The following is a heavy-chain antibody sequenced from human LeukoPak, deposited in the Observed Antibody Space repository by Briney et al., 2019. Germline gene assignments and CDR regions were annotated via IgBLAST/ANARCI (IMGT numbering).Heavy chain of an antibody. CDR2: INHSGST. J-gene: IGHJ4*02. CDR3: ARVDYDYVWGSYRYKGLDY. V-gene: IGHV4-34*01. Sequence: SETLSLTCAVYGGSFSGYYWSWIPQAPGKGLEWIGEINHSGSTQYNPSLKSRVTISVDTSKNQFSLKLSSVTAADTAVYYCARVDYDYVWGSYRYKGLDYWGQGTLVTVSS. D-gene: IGHD3-16*02. CDR1: GGSFSGYY.